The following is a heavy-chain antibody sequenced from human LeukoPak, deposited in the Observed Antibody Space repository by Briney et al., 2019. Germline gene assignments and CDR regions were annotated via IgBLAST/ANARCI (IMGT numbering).Heavy chain of an antibody. CDR1: GFTFTGYT. J-gene: IGHJ4*02. CDR2: ITSSSSTI. D-gene: IGHD2/OR15-2a*01. Sequence: PGGSLRLPCAASGFTFTGYTMNWVRQAPGKGLEWVSYITSSSSTIYYADSVKGRFTMSRDNAENSLYLQMNSLRAEDTAVYYCARNFDSWGQGTLVTVSS. V-gene: IGHV3-48*01. CDR3: ARNFDS.